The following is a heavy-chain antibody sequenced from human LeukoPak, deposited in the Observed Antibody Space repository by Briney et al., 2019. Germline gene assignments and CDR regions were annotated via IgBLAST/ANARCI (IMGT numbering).Heavy chain of an antibody. CDR3: ASAHYGDYEGFANLNF. J-gene: IGHJ4*02. V-gene: IGHV3-7*01. CDR2: IKQDGSER. D-gene: IGHD4-17*01. CDR1: GFTLSSSW. Sequence: GGSLRLSCAASGFTLSSSWMSCVRQAPGKGRGWVANIKQDGSERYYVASVKGRFNIYRDTAENSLYLQMHSLRAEDTAVYYCASAHYGDYEGFANLNFWGQGTLVTASS.